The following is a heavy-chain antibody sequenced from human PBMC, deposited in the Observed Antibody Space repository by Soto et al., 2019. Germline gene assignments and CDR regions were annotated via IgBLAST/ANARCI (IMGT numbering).Heavy chain of an antibody. J-gene: IGHJ4*02. CDR1: GGSFSGYY. CDR2: INHSGST. D-gene: IGHD3-10*01. CDR3: ARDKITCLFDY. V-gene: IGHV4-34*01. Sequence: QVQLQQWGAGLLKPSGTLSLTCAVYGGSFSGYYWTWIRQPPGTGLEWIGEINHSGSTNYNPSLKSRVTTSVNTYKNKFSLKQTSVTAADTAVYYCARDKITCLFDYWGQGTLVTVSS.